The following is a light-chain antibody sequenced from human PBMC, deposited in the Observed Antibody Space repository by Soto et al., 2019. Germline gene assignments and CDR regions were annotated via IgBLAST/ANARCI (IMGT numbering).Light chain of an antibody. J-gene: IGKJ4*01. CDR2: GSS. CDR3: QQYDSWPLT. CDR1: RTVHTN. Sequence: EIVLTQSPGTLSLSPGEIATLSFRASRTVHTNVAWYQHKPGQPPRLLIYGSSFRATGVPARFSGSGFGAEFTLTISSLQSQDFAVYYCQQYDSWPLTFGGGTKVDIK. V-gene: IGKV3-15*01.